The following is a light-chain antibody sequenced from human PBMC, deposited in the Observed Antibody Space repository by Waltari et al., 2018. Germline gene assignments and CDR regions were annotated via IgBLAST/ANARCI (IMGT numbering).Light chain of an antibody. J-gene: IGKJ3*01. Sequence: VLTQSPATLSLSPGDSAILSCRASQSVSVYLAWYQQKGGQAPRLLIYDTSKRVPGIPDRFSGSGSGTDFTLTISNLEPEDFAIYYCQQRSDWPVTFGPGTRLDIK. CDR3: QQRSDWPVT. V-gene: IGKV3-11*01. CDR1: QSVSVY. CDR2: DTS.